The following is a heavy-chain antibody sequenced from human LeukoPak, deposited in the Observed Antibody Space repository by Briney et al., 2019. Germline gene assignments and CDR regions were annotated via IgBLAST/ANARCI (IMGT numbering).Heavy chain of an antibody. CDR2: ISSNGGST. Sequence: GGSLRLSCAASGFTFSSHAMHWVRQAPGKGLEYVSAISSNGGSTYYANSVKGRFIVSRDNSKNTLYLQMGSLRAEDMAVYYCARDETIAAADHYYYGMDVWGQGTTVTVSS. CDR3: ARDETIAAADHYYYGMDV. J-gene: IGHJ6*02. D-gene: IGHD6-13*01. CDR1: GFTFSSHA. V-gene: IGHV3-64*01.